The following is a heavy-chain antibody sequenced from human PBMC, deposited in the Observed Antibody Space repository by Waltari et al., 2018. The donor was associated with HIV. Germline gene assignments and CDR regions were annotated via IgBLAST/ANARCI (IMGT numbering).Heavy chain of an antibody. CDR1: GGSISSSSYY. V-gene: IGHV4-39*07. D-gene: IGHD1-1*01. CDR2: IYYSGST. CDR3: ARERRTTGTSL. J-gene: IGHJ4*02. Sequence: QLQLQESGPGLVKPSETLSLTCTVSGGSISSSSYYWGWIRQPPGKGLEWIGSIYYSGSTYYNPSLKSRVTISVDTSKNQFSLKLSSVTAADTAVYYCARERRTTGTSLWGQGTLVTVSS.